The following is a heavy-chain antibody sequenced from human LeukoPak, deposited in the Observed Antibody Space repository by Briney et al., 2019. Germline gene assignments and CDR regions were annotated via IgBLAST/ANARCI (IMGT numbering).Heavy chain of an antibody. J-gene: IGHJ5*02. Sequence: GESLKISCKGSGYSFTSYWIGWVRQMPGKGLEWMGIIYPGDSDTRYSPSFQGRVTISADKSISTAYLQWSSLKASDTAMYYCARTNYGDYAVGWFDPWGQGTLVTVSS. CDR2: IYPGDSDT. V-gene: IGHV5-51*01. CDR1: GYSFTSYW. D-gene: IGHD4-17*01. CDR3: ARTNYGDYAVGWFDP.